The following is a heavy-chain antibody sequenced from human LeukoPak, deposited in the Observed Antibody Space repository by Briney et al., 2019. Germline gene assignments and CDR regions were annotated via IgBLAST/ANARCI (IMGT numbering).Heavy chain of an antibody. V-gene: IGHV3-11*01. CDR3: AKSRLSYGDDAFDV. Sequence: PGGSLRLSCAASGFTFSGSYMSWIRQAPGKGLELVSYISHSGSSIVYADSVKGRFIISRDNAKTSLDLQMNSLRAEDTAVYYCAKSRLSYGDDAFDVWGQGTMVPVSS. CDR1: GFTFSGSY. J-gene: IGHJ3*01. CDR2: ISHSGSSI. D-gene: IGHD4-17*01.